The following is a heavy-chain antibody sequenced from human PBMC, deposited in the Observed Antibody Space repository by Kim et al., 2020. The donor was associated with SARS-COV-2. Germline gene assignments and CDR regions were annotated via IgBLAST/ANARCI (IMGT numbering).Heavy chain of an antibody. CDR2: IIPFFGTA. J-gene: IGHJ4*02. CDR1: GGIFSSYA. V-gene: IGHV1-69*13. Sequence: SVKVSCKASGGIFSSYAISWVRQAPGQGLEWMGGIIPFFGTANYAQKFQGRVTITADESTSTAYMELSSLRSEDTAVYYCAREGGHYYGSGSSMGFDYWGQGTLVTVSS. CDR3: AREGGHYYGSGSSMGFDY. D-gene: IGHD3-10*01.